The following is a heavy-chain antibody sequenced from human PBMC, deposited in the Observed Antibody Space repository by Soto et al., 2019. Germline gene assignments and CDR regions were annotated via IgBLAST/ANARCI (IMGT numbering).Heavy chain of an antibody. J-gene: IGHJ6*02. CDR2: INHSGST. CDR3: ARKGQLLYYYYYYGMDV. V-gene: IGHV4-34*01. D-gene: IGHD2-2*01. Sequence: SETLSLTCAVYGGSFSGYYWSWIRQPPGEGLEWIGEINHSGSTNYNPSLKSRVTISVDTSKNQFSLKLSSVTAADTAVHYCARKGQLLYYYYYYGMDVWGQGTTVT. CDR1: GGSFSGYY.